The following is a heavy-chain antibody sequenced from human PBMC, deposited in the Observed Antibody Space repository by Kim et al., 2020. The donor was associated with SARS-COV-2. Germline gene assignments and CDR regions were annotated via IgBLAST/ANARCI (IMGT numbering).Heavy chain of an antibody. Sequence: ASVKVSCKVSGYTLTELSMHWVRQAPGKGLEWMGGFDPDDGETIYAQKFQGRVTMTEDTSTDTAYMELSSLRSEDTAVYYCATASLTPYSSNLFWGQGTLLTVSS. CDR3: ATASLTPYSSNLF. V-gene: IGHV1-24*01. CDR1: GYTLTELS. J-gene: IGHJ4*02. CDR2: FDPDDGET. D-gene: IGHD6-19*01.